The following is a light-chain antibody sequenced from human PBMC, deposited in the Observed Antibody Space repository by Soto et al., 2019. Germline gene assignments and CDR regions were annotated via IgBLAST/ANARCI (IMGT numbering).Light chain of an antibody. CDR2: DAS. J-gene: IGKJ1*01. CDR1: QTIGTY. V-gene: IGKV1-39*01. CDR3: QQSYINPQT. Sequence: IEVTQSPSSLAASLGDRVTSTCRASQTIGTYVNWYRQKSGAAPELLIYDASTLQSGVPSRFRGGASGTEFTLTIISLQPEDFATYYCQQSYINPQTFGQGTKVDIK.